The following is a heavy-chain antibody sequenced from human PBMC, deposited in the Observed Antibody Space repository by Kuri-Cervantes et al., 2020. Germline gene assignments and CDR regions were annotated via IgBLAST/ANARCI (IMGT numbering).Heavy chain of an antibody. V-gene: IGHV3-30-3*01. CDR1: GFTFSSYA. Sequence: GESLKISCEASGFTFSSYAMHWVRQAPGKGLEWVAVISYDGSNKYYADSVKGRFTISRDNSKNTLYLQMNSLRAEDTAVYYCARGLGMDTAMVTWFNYYYYGMDVWGQGTTVTVSS. CDR3: ARGLGMDTAMVTWFNYYYYGMDV. J-gene: IGHJ6*02. CDR2: ISYDGSNK. D-gene: IGHD5-18*01.